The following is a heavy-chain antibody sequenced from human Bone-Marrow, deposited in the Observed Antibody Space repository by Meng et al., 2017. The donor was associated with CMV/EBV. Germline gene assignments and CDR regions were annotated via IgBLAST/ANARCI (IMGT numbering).Heavy chain of an antibody. CDR2: ISAYNGNT. V-gene: IGHV1-18*01. CDR1: GYTFTSYG. Sequence: ASLKVTCKASGYTFTSYGIIWVRQAPGQGLEWMGWISAYNGNTNYAQKLQGRVTMTTDTSTSTAYMELRSLRSDDTAVYYWARDSRVGATRYYYYGMDVWGQGTTVTVSS. CDR3: ARDSRVGATRYYYYGMDV. J-gene: IGHJ6*02. D-gene: IGHD1-26*01.